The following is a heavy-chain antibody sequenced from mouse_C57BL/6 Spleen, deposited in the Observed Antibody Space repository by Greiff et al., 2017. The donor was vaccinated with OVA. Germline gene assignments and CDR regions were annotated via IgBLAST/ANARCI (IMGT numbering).Heavy chain of an antibody. CDR2: IRNKANGYTT. V-gene: IGHV7-3*01. D-gene: IGHD1-1*01. CDR3: ARSPYGRYFDV. Sequence: DVMLVESGGGLVQPGGSLSLSCAASGFTFSDYYMSWVRQPPGKALEWLGFIRNKANGYTTEYSASVKGRFTISRDNSQSILYLQMNALRAEDSATYYCARSPYGRYFDVWGTGTTVTVSS. J-gene: IGHJ1*03. CDR1: GFTFSDYY.